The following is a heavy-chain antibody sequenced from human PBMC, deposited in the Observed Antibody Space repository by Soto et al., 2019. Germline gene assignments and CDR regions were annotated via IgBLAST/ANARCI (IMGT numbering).Heavy chain of an antibody. CDR1: GGFIISYY. Sequence: PSETLSLTCTVSGGFIISYYWSWIRQPPGKGLEWIGYIYYSGSTNYNPSLKSRVTISVDTSKNQLSLKLSSVTAADTAVYYCARRYGYYFDYWGQGTLVTVSS. D-gene: IGHD4-17*01. V-gene: IGHV4-59*08. CDR3: ARRYGYYFDY. CDR2: IYYSGST. J-gene: IGHJ4*02.